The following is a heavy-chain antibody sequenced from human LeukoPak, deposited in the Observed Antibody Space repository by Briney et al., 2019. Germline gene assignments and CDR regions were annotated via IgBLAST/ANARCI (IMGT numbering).Heavy chain of an antibody. J-gene: IGHJ6*02. Sequence: GGSLRLSCAASGFTSSDYAMHWVRQAPGKGLEWVAFISSDESDKYYADSVKGRFTISRDNSKNTLYLQMNSLRAEDTAVYYCARDISGWYSGGYFRMDVWGQGTTVTVSS. CDR2: ISSDESDK. CDR1: GFTSSDYA. D-gene: IGHD6-19*01. V-gene: IGHV3-30-3*01. CDR3: ARDISGWYSGGYFRMDV.